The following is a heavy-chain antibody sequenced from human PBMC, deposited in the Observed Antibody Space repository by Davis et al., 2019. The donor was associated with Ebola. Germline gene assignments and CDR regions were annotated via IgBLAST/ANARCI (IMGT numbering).Heavy chain of an antibody. V-gene: IGHV1-69*04. D-gene: IGHD6-19*01. Sequence: SVKVSCKASGGTFSSYAISWVRQAPGQGLEWMGRIIPILGIANYAQKFQGRVTITADKSTSTAYMERSSLRAEDTAVYYCARDGYSSGWYAGIDYWGQGTLVAVSS. CDR1: GGTFSSYA. J-gene: IGHJ4*02. CDR3: ARDGYSSGWYAGIDY. CDR2: IIPILGIA.